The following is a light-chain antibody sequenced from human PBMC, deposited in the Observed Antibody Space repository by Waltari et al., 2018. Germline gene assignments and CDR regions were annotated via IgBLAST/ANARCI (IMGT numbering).Light chain of an antibody. J-gene: IGKJ4*01. V-gene: IGKV3-11*01. CDR3: RRYSNSPLT. CDR2: GAS. Sequence: VILTQSPATLSLSPGERATLSCRASQSVANYLAWYQQKPGQAPRLLIYGASSRATGIPDRFSGTGSGTEFTLTISSLEPEDFAVYFCRRYSNSPLTFGGGTKVEIK. CDR1: QSVANY.